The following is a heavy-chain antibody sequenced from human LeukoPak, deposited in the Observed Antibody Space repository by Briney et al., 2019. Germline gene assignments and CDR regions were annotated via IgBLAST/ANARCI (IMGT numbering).Heavy chain of an antibody. D-gene: IGHD3-22*01. Sequence: GGSLRLSGAASGFTFSSYAMSWVRQAPGKGLEWVSAISGSGGGTYYADSVKGRFTISRDNSKNSLYLQMNSLRAEDTAVYYCAKHYYDSSGYTDFWGQGTLVTVSS. CDR2: ISGSGGGT. V-gene: IGHV3-23*01. CDR3: AKHYYDSSGYTDF. CDR1: GFTFSSYA. J-gene: IGHJ4*02.